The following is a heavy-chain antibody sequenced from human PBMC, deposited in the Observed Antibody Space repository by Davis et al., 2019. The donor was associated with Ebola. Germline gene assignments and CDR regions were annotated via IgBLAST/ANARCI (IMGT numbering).Heavy chain of an antibody. V-gene: IGHV4-34*01. D-gene: IGHD1-1*01. CDR2: INHSGST. CDR1: GGSFSGYY. J-gene: IGHJ5*02. CDR3: ARGPGWNPRSLWFDP. Sequence: SETLSLTCAVYGGSFSGYYWSWIRQPPGKGLEWIWEINHSGSTNYNPSLKSRVTLSVDTSKNQFSLKLSSVTAADTAVYYCARGPGWNPRSLWFDPWGQGTLVTVSS.